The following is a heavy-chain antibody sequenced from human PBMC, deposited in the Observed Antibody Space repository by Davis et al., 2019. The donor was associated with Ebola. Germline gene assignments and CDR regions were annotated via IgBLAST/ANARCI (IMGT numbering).Heavy chain of an antibody. V-gene: IGHV3-23*01. J-gene: IGHJ6*02. CDR2: ISGSGGST. Sequence: GESLKISCAASGFTFSSYAMSWVRQAPGKGLEWVSAISGSGGSTYYADSVKGRFTISRDNSKNTLYLQMNSLRAEDTAVYYCADVLMVYHRDYYYYGMDVWGQGTTVTVSS. D-gene: IGHD2-8*01. CDR3: ADVLMVYHRDYYYYGMDV. CDR1: GFTFSSYA.